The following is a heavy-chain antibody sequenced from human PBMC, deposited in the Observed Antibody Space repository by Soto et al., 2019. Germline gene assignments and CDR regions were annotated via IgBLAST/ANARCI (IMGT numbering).Heavy chain of an antibody. CDR1: GFTFSSHW. V-gene: IGHV3-74*01. CDR2: VNSDGSST. D-gene: IGHD6-6*01. J-gene: IGHJ3*02. Sequence: EVQLVESGGGLVQPGGSLRLSCAASGFTFSSHWMHWVRQAPGKGPVWVSRVNSDGSSTGYADSVKGRSTISRDNGKNTLYLKMNSLRAEDTAVYYCARELRDSSSTGSVGAFDMWGQGTMVTVSS. CDR3: ARELRDSSSTGSVGAFDM.